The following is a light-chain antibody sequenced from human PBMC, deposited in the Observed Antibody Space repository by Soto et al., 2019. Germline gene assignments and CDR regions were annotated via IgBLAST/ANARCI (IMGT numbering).Light chain of an antibody. J-gene: IGKJ1*01. V-gene: IGKV1-5*03. CDR1: QTISSW. CDR2: KAS. Sequence: DIQMTQSPSTLSGSVGDRVTITCRASQTISSWLAWHQQKPGKAPKLLIYKASTLKSGVPSRFSGSGSGTDFTLTISSLEPEDFATYFCQESYSHLWGTCGQGTKVDIK. CDR3: QESYSHLWGT.